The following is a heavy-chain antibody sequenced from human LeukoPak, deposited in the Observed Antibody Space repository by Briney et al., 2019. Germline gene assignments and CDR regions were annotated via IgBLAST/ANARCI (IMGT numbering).Heavy chain of an antibody. J-gene: IGHJ4*02. CDR2: ISYDGSNK. Sequence: PGGSLRLSCAASGFTFSIYGMHWVRQGPGKGLEWVAVISYDGSNKYYADSVKGRFTISRDNSKNTLYLQMNSLRTEDTAVFYCARGADSSGWKAIDYWGQGTLVTVSS. CDR3: ARGADSSGWKAIDY. D-gene: IGHD6-19*01. V-gene: IGHV3-30*03. CDR1: GFTFSIYG.